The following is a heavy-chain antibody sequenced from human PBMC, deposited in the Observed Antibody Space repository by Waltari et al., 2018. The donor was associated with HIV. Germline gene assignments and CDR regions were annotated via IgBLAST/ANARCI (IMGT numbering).Heavy chain of an antibody. V-gene: IGHV3-30*18. D-gene: IGHD3-9*01. CDR3: AKDTDLTGFFYYYGLDV. Sequence: QVQLVESGGGVVQPGRSLRLSCAASGFTFRSYGMHWVRQASGNGLEWLAVISYDGSNKYYADSVKGRFTISRDNSKNTLYLQMNSLRAEDTAVYYCAKDTDLTGFFYYYGLDVWGQGTTVTVSS. CDR2: ISYDGSNK. J-gene: IGHJ6*02. CDR1: GFTFRSYG.